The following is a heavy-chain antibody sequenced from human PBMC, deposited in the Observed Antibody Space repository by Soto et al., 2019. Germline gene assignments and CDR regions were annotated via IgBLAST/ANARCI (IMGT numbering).Heavy chain of an antibody. CDR2: ISSSSSYI. D-gene: IGHD4-17*01. Sequence: EVQLVESGGGLVQPGGSLRLSCAASGFTFSSYSMNWVRQAPGKGLEWVSYISSSSSYIYYADSVKGRFTISRDNAKNSLYLQMNSLRAEDTAVYYCARGLEGYGDYWDWFEPWGQGTLVTVSS. CDR1: GFTFSSYS. V-gene: IGHV3-21*05. J-gene: IGHJ5*02. CDR3: ARGLEGYGDYWDWFEP.